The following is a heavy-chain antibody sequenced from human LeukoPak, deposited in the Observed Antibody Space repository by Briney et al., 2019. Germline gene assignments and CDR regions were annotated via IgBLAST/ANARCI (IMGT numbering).Heavy chain of an antibody. CDR2: IYTSGST. CDR3: ARDLIGAFDN. J-gene: IGHJ3*02. D-gene: IGHD3-22*01. CDR1: GGSISSGSYY. V-gene: IGHV4-61*02. Sequence: SETLSLTCTVSGGSISSGSYYWSWIRQPAGKGLEWIGRIYTSGSTNYNPSLKSRVTISVDTSKNQFSLKLSSVTAADTAVYYCARDLIGAFDNWGQGTMVTVSS.